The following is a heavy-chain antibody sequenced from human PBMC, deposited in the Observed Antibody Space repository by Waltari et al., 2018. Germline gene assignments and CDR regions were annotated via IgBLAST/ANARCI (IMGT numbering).Heavy chain of an antibody. V-gene: IGHV4-39*07. CDR3: ARDWGSSGPDYYYYGMDV. CDR1: GGSISSSRYY. CDR2: IYYSGST. Sequence: QLQLQESGPGLVKPSETLSLTCTVSGGSISSSRYYWGWLRPPHGKGLEWIGSIYYSGSTYYNPSLKSRVTISVDTSKNQFSLKLSSVTAADTAVYYCARDWGSSGPDYYYYGMDVWGQGTTVTVSS. D-gene: IGHD6-19*01. J-gene: IGHJ6*02.